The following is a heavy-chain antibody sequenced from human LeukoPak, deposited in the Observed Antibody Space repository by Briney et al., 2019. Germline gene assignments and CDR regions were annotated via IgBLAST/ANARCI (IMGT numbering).Heavy chain of an antibody. J-gene: IGHJ4*02. CDR3: AKDRSARITMIVVVAFDY. CDR2: ISGSGGST. V-gene: IGHV3-23*01. D-gene: IGHD3-22*01. Sequence: GGSLRLSCAASGFTFSSYAMSWVRQAPGKGLEWVSAISGSGGSTYYADSVKGRFTIPRDNSKNTLYLQMNSLRAEDTAVYYCAKDRSARITMIVVVAFDYWGQGTLVTVSS. CDR1: GFTFSSYA.